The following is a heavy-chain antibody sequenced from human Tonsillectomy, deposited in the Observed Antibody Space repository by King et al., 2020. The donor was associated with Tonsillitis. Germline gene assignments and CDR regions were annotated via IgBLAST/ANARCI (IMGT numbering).Heavy chain of an antibody. D-gene: IGHD3-9*01. Sequence: VQLVESGAEMKKPGESLKISCKGSGYSFTNYWIGWVRQMPGKGLEWMGIIYPGDSESRYSPSVQGQVTISVDKSISTAYLQWSSLKASDTAMYCCPRKRLRNNDILTGLFDYWGQGTLVTVSS. CDR1: GYSFTNYW. V-gene: IGHV5-51*01. CDR2: IYPGDSES. J-gene: IGHJ4*02. CDR3: PRKRLRNNDILTGLFDY.